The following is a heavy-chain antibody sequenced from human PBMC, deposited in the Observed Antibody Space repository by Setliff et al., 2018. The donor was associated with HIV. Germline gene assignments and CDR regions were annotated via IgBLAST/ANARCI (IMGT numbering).Heavy chain of an antibody. V-gene: IGHV1-2*02. J-gene: IGHJ4*02. D-gene: IGHD2-8*02. CDR3: AREVDYSDTGGQYRY. CDR1: GYTFTGYY. Sequence: VKVSCKGSGYTFTGYYVHWVRLAPGQGLEWTGWINPNVGGTTYAQKFQGRVTMTRDTSISTAYMELSRLTSDDTALYYCAREVDYSDTGGQYRYWGQGTLVTV. CDR2: INPNVGGT.